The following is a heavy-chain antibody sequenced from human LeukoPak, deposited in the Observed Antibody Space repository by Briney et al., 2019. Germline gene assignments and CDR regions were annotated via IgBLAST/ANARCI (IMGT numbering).Heavy chain of an antibody. Sequence: GGSLRLSCAASGFTFSSYGMSWVRQAPGKGLEWVSAISGSGGSTYYADSVKGRFTISRDNSKNTLYLQMNSLRAEDTAVYYCARDSHYGYPSSWYHLVQIDYWGQGTLVTVSS. J-gene: IGHJ4*02. D-gene: IGHD6-13*01. CDR3: ARDSHYGYPSSWYHLVQIDY. CDR2: ISGSGGST. CDR1: GFTFSSYG. V-gene: IGHV3-23*01.